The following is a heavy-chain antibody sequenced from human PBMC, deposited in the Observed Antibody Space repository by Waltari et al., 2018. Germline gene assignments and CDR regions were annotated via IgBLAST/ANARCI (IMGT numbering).Heavy chain of an antibody. V-gene: IGHV1-69*05. CDR1: GGTFSSYA. D-gene: IGHD2-21*01. J-gene: IGHJ3*02. CDR2: IIPIFGTA. CDR3: ARDVGAYCGGDCSYAFDI. Sequence: QVQLVQSGAEVKKPGSSVKVSCKASGGTFSSYAISWVRRAPGQGLEWMGGIIPIFGTANYARKFQGRGTITTDESTSTAYMELSSLRSEDTAVYYCARDVGAYCGGDCSYAFDIWGQGTMVTVSS.